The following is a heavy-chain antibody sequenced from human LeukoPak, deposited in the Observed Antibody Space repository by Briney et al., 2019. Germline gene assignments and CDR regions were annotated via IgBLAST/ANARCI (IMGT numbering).Heavy chain of an antibody. V-gene: IGHV3-48*03. CDR2: ISRGGTTI. CDR3: ARDRETYYDILTGYYTLGDAFDI. D-gene: IGHD3-9*01. J-gene: IGHJ3*02. CDR1: GFTFSSYE. Sequence: GGSLRLSCAASGFTFSSYEMNWVRQAPGKGLEWLSYISRGGTTIYYADSVKGRFTISRDNAKNTLYLQMNSLRAEDTAVYYCARDRETYYDILTGYYTLGDAFDIWGQGTMVTVSS.